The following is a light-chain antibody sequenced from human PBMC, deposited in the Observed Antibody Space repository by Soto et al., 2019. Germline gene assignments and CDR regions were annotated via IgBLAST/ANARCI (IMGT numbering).Light chain of an antibody. Sequence: EIVLTQSPGTLSVSPGERVTLSCRASQSVSSNYLAWYQQRPGQAPRLLIFGASYRATGIPDRFSGSGSGTDFTLTIGRLEPEDFAVYYCQQYRSSPPEFTFGPGTKVDSK. CDR1: QSVSSNY. J-gene: IGKJ3*01. CDR2: GAS. V-gene: IGKV3-20*01. CDR3: QQYRSSPPEFT.